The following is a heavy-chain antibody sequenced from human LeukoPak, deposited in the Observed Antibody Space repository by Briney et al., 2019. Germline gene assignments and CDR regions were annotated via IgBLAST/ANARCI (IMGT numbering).Heavy chain of an antibody. CDR3: ARWGLAGNWFDP. Sequence: ASVKVSCKASGYTFTSYGITWVRQAPGLGLEWMGWISVYNGNTNYAQMLQGRVTMTTDTSTSTAYMELRSLRSDDTAMYYCARWGLAGNWFDPWGQGTLVIVSS. J-gene: IGHJ5*02. V-gene: IGHV1-18*01. CDR2: ISVYNGNT. D-gene: IGHD7-27*01. CDR1: GYTFTSYG.